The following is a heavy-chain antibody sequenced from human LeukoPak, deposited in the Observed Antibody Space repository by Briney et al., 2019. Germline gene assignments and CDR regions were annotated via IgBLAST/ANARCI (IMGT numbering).Heavy chain of an antibody. CDR1: GVSLSDGRYY. J-gene: IGHJ3*02. D-gene: IGHD2-2*01. CDR2: KYYSGRA. V-gene: IGHV4-31*03. Sequence: PSQTLSLTCNVSGVSLSDGRYYCTWLRHHPGKGLEGISYKYYSGRAKYNPSLKSRLTISIDTSKNQFSLQLSSVTAADTGTYSCATPHCSSISCLDVFNMWGQGTRVTVSS. CDR3: ATPHCSSISCLDVFNM.